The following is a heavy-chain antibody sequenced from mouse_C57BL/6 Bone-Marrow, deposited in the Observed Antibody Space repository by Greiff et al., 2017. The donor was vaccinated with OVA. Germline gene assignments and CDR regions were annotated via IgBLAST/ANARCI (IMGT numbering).Heavy chain of an antibody. CDR1: GYTFTDYY. CDR2: IYPGSGNT. CDR3: ARWGYDVLDY. Sequence: VKLMESGAELVRPGASVKLSCKASGYTFTDYYINWVKQRPGQGLEWIARIYPGSGNTYYNEKFKGKATLTAEKSSSTAYMQLSSLTSEDSAVYFCARWGYDVLDYWGQGTTLTVSS. J-gene: IGHJ2*01. V-gene: IGHV1-76*01. D-gene: IGHD2-2*01.